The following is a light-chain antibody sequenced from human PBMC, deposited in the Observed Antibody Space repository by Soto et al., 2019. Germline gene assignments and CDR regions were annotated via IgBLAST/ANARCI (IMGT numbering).Light chain of an antibody. CDR1: QSVASSL. J-gene: IGKJ5*01. V-gene: IGKV3-20*01. CDR2: DAS. CDR3: QQYGSSPIT. Sequence: EVVLTQSPGTLSLSPGERATLSCRASQSVASSLLAWYQQKPGQAPRLLIYDASSRATGSPDRFSGSGSGTDFTLTISRLDPEDFAVYYCQQYGSSPITFGQGTRLEIK.